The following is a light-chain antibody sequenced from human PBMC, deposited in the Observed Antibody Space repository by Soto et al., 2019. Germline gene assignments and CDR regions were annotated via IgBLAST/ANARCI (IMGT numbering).Light chain of an antibody. CDR1: QSVSNK. Sequence: VMTQSPGTMSVSPGERVTLTCRASQSVSNKLAWYQQKRGQAPRLLIYDASTRATGVPTRFSGSGSGTEFTLTISSLQSEDFAVYYCQQHNNWPLTFGGGAKVEI. CDR3: QQHNNWPLT. J-gene: IGKJ4*01. V-gene: IGKV3-15*01. CDR2: DAS.